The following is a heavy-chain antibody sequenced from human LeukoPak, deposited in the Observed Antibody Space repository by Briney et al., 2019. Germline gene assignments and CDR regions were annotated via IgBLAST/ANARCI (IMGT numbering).Heavy chain of an antibody. CDR1: GFTFSAYW. CDR3: ARASLESTRYYYMDV. Sequence: PGGSLRLSCAASGFTFSAYWMTWVRQAPGKGLAWVANIIEGGDVKYYVDSVKGRFTISRDNTKNSLYLQMTSLRADDTAVYYCARASLESTRYYYMDVWGKGTTVTVSS. CDR2: IIEGGDVK. V-gene: IGHV3-7*04. J-gene: IGHJ6*03. D-gene: IGHD5-24*01.